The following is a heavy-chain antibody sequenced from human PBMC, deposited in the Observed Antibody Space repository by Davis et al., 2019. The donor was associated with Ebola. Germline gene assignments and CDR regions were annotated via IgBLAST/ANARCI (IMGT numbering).Heavy chain of an antibody. CDR1: GFTFSSYW. V-gene: IGHV3-23*01. CDR3: AKSGGGYSAY. Sequence: GGSLRLSCAASGFTFSSYWMSWVRQTPGKGLEWVAAITDSGGSTLYADSVKGRFTISRDNSKNTLYLQMNSLRAEDTAVYYCAKSGGGYSAYWGQGTLVTVSS. D-gene: IGHD3-22*01. CDR2: ITDSGGST. J-gene: IGHJ4*02.